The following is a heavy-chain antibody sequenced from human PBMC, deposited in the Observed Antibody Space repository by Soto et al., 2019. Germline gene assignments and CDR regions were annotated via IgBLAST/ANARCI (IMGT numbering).Heavy chain of an antibody. J-gene: IGHJ5*02. CDR3: ARDVNGGFCGA. Sequence: EVQLVESGGGLVKPGGSLRLSCAASGFTFSSYSMNWVRQAPGKGLEWVSTISSRNNDMYYVDSVKGGFTISRDNARNSVYLQMNSLRSDVTAVYYCARDVNGGFCGAWCQGTLVTVSS. D-gene: IGHD2-21*01. CDR1: GFTFSSYS. V-gene: IGHV3-21*01. CDR2: ISSRNNDM.